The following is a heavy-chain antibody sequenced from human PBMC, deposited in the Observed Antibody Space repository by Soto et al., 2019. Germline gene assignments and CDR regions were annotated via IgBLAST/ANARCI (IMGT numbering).Heavy chain of an antibody. D-gene: IGHD7-27*01. V-gene: IGHV4-4*02. CDR2: IYHTGST. CDR1: GDSINTNNW. J-gene: IGHJ4*02. CDR3: ARDTHWGLGD. Sequence: QVQLQESGPGLVKPSETLSLTCAVSGDSINTNNWWSWVRQPPGRGLEWIGEIYHTGSTNYNPSLXXRVTLSADRSKNQLSLRLNSVTAADPAVYFCARDTHWGLGDWGQGTLVIVSS.